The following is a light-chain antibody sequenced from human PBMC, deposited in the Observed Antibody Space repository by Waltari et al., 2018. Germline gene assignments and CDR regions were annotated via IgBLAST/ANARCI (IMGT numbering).Light chain of an antibody. Sequence: DIVMTQTPLSLSVTPGQPASISCQSSQSLFHSDGKTHLYWYLQKPGQSPQLLIYEVSRRFSGVSHRVSGSVAGTDFTLQISRVEAGDVGMYYCMQGVEAPGPFGGGTKLEIK. V-gene: IGKV2-29*02. J-gene: IGKJ4*01. CDR3: MQGVEAPGP. CDR2: EVS. CDR1: QSLFHSDGKTH.